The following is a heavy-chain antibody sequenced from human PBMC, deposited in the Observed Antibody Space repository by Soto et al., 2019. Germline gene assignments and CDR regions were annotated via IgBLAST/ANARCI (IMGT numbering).Heavy chain of an antibody. CDR3: ASVWFGELLEYYFDY. CDR1: GGTFSSYA. J-gene: IGHJ4*02. V-gene: IGHV1-69*01. CDR2: IIPIFGTA. Sequence: QVQLVQSGAEVKKPGSSVKVSCKASGGTFSSYAISWVRQAPGQGLEWMGGIIPIFGTANYEQKLQGRVTITADESTSTAYMELSSLRSEDTAVYYCASVWFGELLEYYFDYWGQGTLVTVSS. D-gene: IGHD3-10*01.